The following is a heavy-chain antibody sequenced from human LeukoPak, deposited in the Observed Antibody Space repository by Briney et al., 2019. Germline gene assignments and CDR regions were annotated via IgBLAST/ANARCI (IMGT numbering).Heavy chain of an antibody. D-gene: IGHD2-21*02. CDR3: ARGLGVVTAQSEQHKPRYFDL. V-gene: IGHV1-18*01. Sequence: GASVKVSCKASGYTFISYGISWVRQAPGQGLEWMGWVSGYNGNTNYAQNLQGRVTMTTDTSTSTAYMELRSLRSDDTAVYYCARGLGVVTAQSEQHKPRYFDLWGRGTQVTVSS. CDR2: VSGYNGNT. J-gene: IGHJ2*01. CDR1: GYTFISYG.